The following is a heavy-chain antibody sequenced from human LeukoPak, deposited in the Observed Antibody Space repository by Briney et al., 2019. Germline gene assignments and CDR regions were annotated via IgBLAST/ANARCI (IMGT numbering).Heavy chain of an antibody. J-gene: IGHJ4*02. D-gene: IGHD6-13*01. CDR3: AKGAAGFYYFDY. CDR1: GFTFSSYG. Sequence: GGSLRLSCAASGFTFSSYGMHWVRQAPGKGLEWVAFIRYDGSNKYYADSVKGRFTISRDNAKNSLYLQMNSLRAEDTALYYCAKGAAGFYYFDYWGQGTLVTVSS. V-gene: IGHV3-30*02. CDR2: IRYDGSNK.